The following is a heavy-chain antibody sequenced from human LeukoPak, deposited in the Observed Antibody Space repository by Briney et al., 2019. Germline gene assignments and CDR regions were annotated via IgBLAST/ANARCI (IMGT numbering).Heavy chain of an antibody. CDR1: GFTFSSYA. CDR2: ISGSGGST. Sequence: GGSLRLSCAASGFTFSSYAMSWVRQAPGKGLEWVSAISGSGGSTYYADSAKGRFTISRDNSKNTLYLQMNSLRAEDTAVYYCASSGSYFMDAFDIWGQGTMVTVSS. J-gene: IGHJ3*02. D-gene: IGHD1-26*01. V-gene: IGHV3-23*01. CDR3: ASSGSYFMDAFDI.